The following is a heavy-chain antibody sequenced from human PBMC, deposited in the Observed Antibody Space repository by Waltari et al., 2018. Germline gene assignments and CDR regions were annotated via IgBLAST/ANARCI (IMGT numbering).Heavy chain of an antibody. J-gene: IGHJ5*02. CDR1: GYSLSSGSY. Sequence: QVQLQESGPGLVKPSETLSLTCTVSGYSLSSGSYWGWIRQPPGKGLEWIGSIYHSGSTYYSPSLKSRVTISVDTSKNQFSLKLSSVTAADTAVYYCARALSGGDRPSWFDPWGQGTLVTVSS. D-gene: IGHD3-10*01. CDR2: IYHSGST. V-gene: IGHV4-38-2*02. CDR3: ARALSGGDRPSWFDP.